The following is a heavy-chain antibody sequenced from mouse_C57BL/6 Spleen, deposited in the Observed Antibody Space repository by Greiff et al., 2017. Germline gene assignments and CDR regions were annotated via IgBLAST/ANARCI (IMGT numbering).Heavy chain of an antibody. V-gene: IGHV1-74*04. J-gene: IGHJ4*01. CDR3: AMGYYGSEDYAMDY. CDR2: IHPSDSDT. D-gene: IGHD1-1*01. Sequence: VQLQQPGAELVKPGASVKVSCKASGYTFTSYWMHWVKQRPGQGLEWIGRIHPSDSDTNYNQKFKGKATLTVDKSSSTAYMQLSSLTSEDSAVYYCAMGYYGSEDYAMDYWGQGTSGTVSA. CDR1: GYTFTSYW.